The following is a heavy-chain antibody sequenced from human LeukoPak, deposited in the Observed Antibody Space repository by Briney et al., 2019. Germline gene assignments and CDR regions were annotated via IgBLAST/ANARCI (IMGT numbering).Heavy chain of an antibody. CDR1: GFTFNNYG. CDR3: AKVERASGYYSAMDV. CDR2: ISYDGSNK. D-gene: IGHD5-24*01. Sequence: GRSLRLSCAASGFTFNNYGMHWVRQAPGKGLEWVGVISYDGSNKYYVDSLKGRFTISRDNSKNTVYLQINSLRVEDTAVYYCAKVERASGYYSAMDVWGKGTTVTVSS. J-gene: IGHJ6*04. V-gene: IGHV3-30*18.